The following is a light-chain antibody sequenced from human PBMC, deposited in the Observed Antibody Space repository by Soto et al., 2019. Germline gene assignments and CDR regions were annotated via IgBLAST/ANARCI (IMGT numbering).Light chain of an antibody. CDR2: GNS. CDR3: QSYDSSLSARV. Sequence: QSVLTQPPSVPGAAGQRVTISCTGSSSNIGAGYDVHWYEQLPGTDPKLLIYGNSNRPSGVPDRFSGYKSGTSASLAITGLQAEDEDDYYCQSYDSSLSARVFGGGTTQTVL. CDR1: SSNIGAGYD. V-gene: IGLV1-40*01. J-gene: IGLJ3*02.